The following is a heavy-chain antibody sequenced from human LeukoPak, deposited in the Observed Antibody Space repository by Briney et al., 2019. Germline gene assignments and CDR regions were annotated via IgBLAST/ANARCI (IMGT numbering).Heavy chain of an antibody. CDR2: IYYSGST. CDR1: GFTVSSNE. J-gene: IGHJ2*01. V-gene: IGHV4-59*02. Sequence: PGGSLRLSCAASGFTVSSNEMSWVRQAPGKGLEWIGYIYYSGSTYYNPSLKGRVTISVDTSKNQFSLKLSSVTAADTAVYYCARDGVSALNLYSDLWGRGTLVTVSS. D-gene: IGHD3-3*01. CDR3: ARDGVSALNLYSDL.